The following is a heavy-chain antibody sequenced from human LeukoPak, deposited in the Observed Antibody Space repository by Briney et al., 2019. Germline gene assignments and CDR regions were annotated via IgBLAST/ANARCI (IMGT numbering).Heavy chain of an antibody. V-gene: IGHV4-30-4*08. CDR2: IYYSGST. CDR3: ARDLLYCSSTSCQNNWFDP. J-gene: IGHJ5*02. D-gene: IGHD2-2*01. CDR1: GGSISSGDYY. Sequence: SQTLSLTCTVSGGSISSGDYYWSWIRQPRGKGLEWIGYIYYSGSTYYNPSLKSRVTISVDTSKNQFSLKLSSVTAADTAVYYCARDLLYCSSTSCQNNWFDPWGQGTLVTVSS.